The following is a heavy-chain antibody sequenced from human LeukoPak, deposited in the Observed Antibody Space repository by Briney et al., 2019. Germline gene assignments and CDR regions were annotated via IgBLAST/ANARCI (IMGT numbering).Heavy chain of an antibody. Sequence: PSETLSLTCTVPGGSISSYYWSWIRQPPGKGLEWIGYIYYSGSTNYNPSLKSRVTISVDTSKNQFSLKLSSVTAADTAVYYCARYDYGDSRGLDYWGQGTLVTVSS. V-gene: IGHV4-59*08. CDR3: ARYDYGDSRGLDY. CDR2: IYYSGST. CDR1: GGSISSYY. D-gene: IGHD4-17*01. J-gene: IGHJ4*02.